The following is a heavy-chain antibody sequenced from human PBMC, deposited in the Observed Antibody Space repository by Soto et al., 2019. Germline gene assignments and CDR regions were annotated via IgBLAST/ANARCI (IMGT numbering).Heavy chain of an antibody. Sequence: SETLSLTCTVSGGSISSGGYYWSWIRQHPGKGLEWIGYIYYSGSTYYNPSLKSRVTISVDTSKNQFSLKLSSVTAADTAVYYCASSSSSGPFDYWAREPWSPSPQ. J-gene: IGHJ4*02. CDR2: IYYSGST. CDR1: GGSISSGGYY. D-gene: IGHD6-6*01. CDR3: ASSSSSGPFDY. V-gene: IGHV4-31*03.